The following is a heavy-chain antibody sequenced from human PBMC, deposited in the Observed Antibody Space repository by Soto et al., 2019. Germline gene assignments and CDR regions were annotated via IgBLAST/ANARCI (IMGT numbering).Heavy chain of an antibody. Sequence: VSGPTLVNPTETLTLTCTVSGFSLSNARMGVSWIRQPPGKALGWLAHIFSNDEKSYSTSLKSRLTISKDTSKSQVVLTMTNMDPVNTATYYCARTPSAPYSSGWHDYWGQGTLVTVSS. V-gene: IGHV2-26*01. J-gene: IGHJ4*02. CDR1: GFSLSNARMG. D-gene: IGHD6-19*01. CDR2: IFSNDEK. CDR3: ARTPSAPYSSGWHDY.